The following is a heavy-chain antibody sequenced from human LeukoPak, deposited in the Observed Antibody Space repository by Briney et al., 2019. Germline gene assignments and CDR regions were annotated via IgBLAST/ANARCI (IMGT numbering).Heavy chain of an antibody. V-gene: IGHV4-4*07. D-gene: IGHD6-19*01. CDR1: GGSIRSYY. Sequence: SETLSPTCTVSGGSIRSYYWSWMRQPAGKGLEWIGRIYTSGSTNYNPSLKSRVSMSVDTSKNQVSLKLSSVTAADTAVYYCARDQSAAGYWYFDLWGRGTLVSVPS. CDR3: ARDQSAAGYWYFDL. J-gene: IGHJ2*01. CDR2: IYTSGST.